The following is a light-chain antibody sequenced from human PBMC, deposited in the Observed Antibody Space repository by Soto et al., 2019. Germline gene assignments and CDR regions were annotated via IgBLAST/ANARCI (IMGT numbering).Light chain of an antibody. J-gene: IGLJ1*01. CDR3: AAWDDSLNGYYV. Sequence: QSVLTQPPSASGTPGQRVTISCSGSSSNIGRNTVNWYQQLPGTAPKVFIYSDDRRPAGVPDRFSGSKSGTSASLAISGLQSEDEADYYCAAWDDSLNGYYVFGAGTKVTVL. V-gene: IGLV1-44*01. CDR1: SSNIGRNT. CDR2: SDD.